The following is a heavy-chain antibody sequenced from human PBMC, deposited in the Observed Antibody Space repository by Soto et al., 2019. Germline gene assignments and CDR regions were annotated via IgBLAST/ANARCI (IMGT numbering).Heavy chain of an antibody. Sequence: ASVKLSCKASGYTFTSYGISWVRQAPGQGLEWMGWISAYNGNTNYAQKLQGRVTMTTDTSTSTAYMELRSLRSDDTAVYYCARAPVTTFAFDIWGQGTMVTVSS. J-gene: IGHJ3*02. CDR3: ARAPVTTFAFDI. D-gene: IGHD4-17*01. V-gene: IGHV1-18*01. CDR1: GYTFTSYG. CDR2: ISAYNGNT.